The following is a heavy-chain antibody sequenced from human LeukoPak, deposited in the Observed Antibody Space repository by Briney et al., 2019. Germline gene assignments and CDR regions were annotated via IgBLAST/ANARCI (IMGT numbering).Heavy chain of an antibody. CDR1: GFTFSSYE. J-gene: IGHJ3*02. Sequence: GGSLGLSCAASGFTFSSYEMNWVRQAPGKGLEWVSYISSSGSSTYYADSEKGRFTISRDNSKNTLYLQMNSLRAEDTAVYYCARMGIAGTYDAFDIRGQGTMVTVSS. CDR3: ARMGIAGTYDAFDI. CDR2: ISSSGSST. D-gene: IGHD6-13*01. V-gene: IGHV3-48*03.